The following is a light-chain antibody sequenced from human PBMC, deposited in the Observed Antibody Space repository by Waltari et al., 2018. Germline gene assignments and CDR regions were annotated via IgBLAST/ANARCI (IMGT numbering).Light chain of an antibody. J-gene: IGLJ3*02. Sequence: QSVLTQPPSVSAAPGQRVTISCSGSTSNIGNNFLSWYQQLSGTAPKVLIFDHDNRASGIPDRFSGSKAGTSATLDITGLQTGDEADYYCGTWDTSLSAVVFGGGTKVTVL. CDR1: TSNIGNNF. CDR2: DHD. CDR3: GTWDTSLSAVV. V-gene: IGLV1-51*01.